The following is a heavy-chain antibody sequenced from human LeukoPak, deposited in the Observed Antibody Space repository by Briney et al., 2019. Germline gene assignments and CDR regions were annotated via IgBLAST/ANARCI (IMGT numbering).Heavy chain of an antibody. Sequence: PSETLSLTCAVYGESFSGYFWNWIRQPPGKGLEWIGEINHSGSTSNHNPSLKSRVTMSVDTSKNQFSLKLRSVTAADTAVYYCARHERCSSINCIYNWFDPWGQGTLVIVSS. J-gene: IGHJ5*02. D-gene: IGHD2-2*01. CDR2: INHSGSTS. CDR3: ARHERCSSINCIYNWFDP. CDR1: GESFSGYF. V-gene: IGHV4-34*01.